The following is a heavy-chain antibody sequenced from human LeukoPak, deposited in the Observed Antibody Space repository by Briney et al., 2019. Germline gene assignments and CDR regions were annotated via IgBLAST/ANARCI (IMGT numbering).Heavy chain of an antibody. CDR2: ISSSSSYI. V-gene: IGHV3-21*01. CDR3: ARDNGAYCGGDCSYFDY. Sequence: PGGSLRLSCAASGFTVSSNFMTWVRQAPGKGLEWVSSISSSSSYIYYADSVKGRFTISRDNAKNSLYLQMNSLRAEDTAVYYCARDNGAYCGGDCSYFDYWGQGTLVTVSS. J-gene: IGHJ4*02. D-gene: IGHD2-21*02. CDR1: GFTVSSNF.